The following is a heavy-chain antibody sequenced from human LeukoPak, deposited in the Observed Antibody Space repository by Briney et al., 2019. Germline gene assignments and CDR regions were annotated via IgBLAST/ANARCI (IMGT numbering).Heavy chain of an antibody. V-gene: IGHV1-8*01. CDR1: GYTFTSYD. D-gene: IGHD5-18*01. CDR2: MSPNSGDT. J-gene: IGHJ4*02. Sequence: ASVKVSCKASGYTFTSYDINWVRHATGQGLEWMGWMSPNSGDTGYAQKFQGRVTMTRDTSISTAYMELTSLRSEDTAIYYCATKRGYSYGSPHWGQGTLVTVSS. CDR3: ATKRGYSYGSPH.